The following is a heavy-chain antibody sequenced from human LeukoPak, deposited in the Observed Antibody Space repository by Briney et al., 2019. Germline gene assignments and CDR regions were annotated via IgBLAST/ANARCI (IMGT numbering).Heavy chain of an antibody. J-gene: IGHJ5*02. Sequence: GGSLRLSCAASGFTFSSYEMNWFRQAPGKGLEWVSYISSSGSTIYYADSVKGRFTISRDNAKNSLYLQMNSLRAEDTAVYYCARAGIAAAGTRNWFDPWGQGTLVTVSS. CDR1: GFTFSSYE. CDR3: ARAGIAAAGTRNWFDP. D-gene: IGHD6-13*01. V-gene: IGHV3-48*03. CDR2: ISSSGSTI.